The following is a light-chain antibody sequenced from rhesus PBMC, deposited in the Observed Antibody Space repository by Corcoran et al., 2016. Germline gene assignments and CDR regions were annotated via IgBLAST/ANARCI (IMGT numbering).Light chain of an antibody. CDR2: GAS. V-gene: IGKV3-10*01. CDR1: QSVSSY. Sequence: QVILTQSPATLSLSPGERATLSCRASQSVSSYLAWYQQKPGQAPRLLIYGASSRATGIPDRFSGSGSGTDFTLTISSLEPEDVGVYHCYQHSSRFTFGPGTKLDIK. J-gene: IGKJ3*01. CDR3: YQHSSRFT.